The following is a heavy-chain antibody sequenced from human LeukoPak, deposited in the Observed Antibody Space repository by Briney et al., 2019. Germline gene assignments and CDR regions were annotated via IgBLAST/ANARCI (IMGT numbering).Heavy chain of an antibody. CDR1: GFTLSDYY. J-gene: IGHJ4*02. D-gene: IGHD2-2*01. Sequence: PGGSLRLSCAASGFTLSDYYMSWIRQAPGKGLEWVSYISSSGSTIYYTDSVKGRFTISRDNAKNSLYLQMDSLRAEDAAVYYCARDLYLQGTFDYWGQGTLVTVSS. CDR2: ISSSGSTI. CDR3: ARDLYLQGTFDY. V-gene: IGHV3-11*01.